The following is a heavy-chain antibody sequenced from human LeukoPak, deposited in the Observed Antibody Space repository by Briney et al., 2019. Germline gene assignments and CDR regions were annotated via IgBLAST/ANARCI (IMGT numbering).Heavy chain of an antibody. D-gene: IGHD6-19*01. CDR3: ARDLGYSSGPNY. J-gene: IGHJ4*02. Sequence: NAGGSLRLFCAASGFSFSSFSMNWVRQAPGKGLEWVSYISGGSSFTYYVDSVKGRSTISRDNAKNSLYLQMNSLRAEDTAVYYCARDLGYSSGPNYWGQGTRVTVSS. CDR2: ISGGSSFT. CDR1: GFSFSSFS. V-gene: IGHV3-21*01.